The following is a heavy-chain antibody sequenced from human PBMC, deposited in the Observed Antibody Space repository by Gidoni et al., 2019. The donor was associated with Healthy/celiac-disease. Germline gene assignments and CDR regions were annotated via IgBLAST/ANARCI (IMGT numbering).Heavy chain of an antibody. V-gene: IGHV1-69*01. CDR1: GGTFSSYA. CDR3: ARNSYDILTGYFGSNWFDP. D-gene: IGHD3-9*01. J-gene: IGHJ5*02. Sequence: QVQLVQSGAEVKKPGSSVKVSCKASGGTFSSYAISWVRQAPGQGLEWMGGIIPIFGTANYAQKVQGRVTITADESTSTAYMELSSLRSEDTAVYYCARNSYDILTGYFGSNWFDPWGQGTLVTVSS. CDR2: IIPIFGTA.